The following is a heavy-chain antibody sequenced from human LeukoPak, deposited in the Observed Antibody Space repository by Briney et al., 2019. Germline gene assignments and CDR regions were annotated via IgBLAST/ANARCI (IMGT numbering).Heavy chain of an antibody. D-gene: IGHD2-2*01. CDR1: GFTFNNYA. CDR3: AKDLLTRYCGSTSCLNYGMDV. J-gene: IGHJ6*02. Sequence: GGSLRLSCAASGFTFNNYAMSWVRQAPGKGLEWVSAISGSAGTTFYADSVKGRFTISRDNSKNTLYLQMNSLRAEDTAVYYCAKDLLTRYCGSTSCLNYGMDVWGQGTTVTVSS. CDR2: ISGSAGTT. V-gene: IGHV3-23*01.